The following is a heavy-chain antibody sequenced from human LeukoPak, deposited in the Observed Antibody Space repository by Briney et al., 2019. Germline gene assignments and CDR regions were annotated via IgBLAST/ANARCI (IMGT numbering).Heavy chain of an antibody. J-gene: IGHJ4*02. D-gene: IGHD1-1*01. CDR2: INSDGSSI. V-gene: IGHV3-74*01. Sequence: PGGSLRLSCAASGFTFSSYWMHWVRQAPGKGLAWVSRINSDGSSIDYADSVKGRFTISRDNTKNTLYLQMNSLRAEDTAVYYCARDLDWNDPFDYWGQGTLVTVSS. CDR1: GFTFSSYW. CDR3: ARDLDWNDPFDY.